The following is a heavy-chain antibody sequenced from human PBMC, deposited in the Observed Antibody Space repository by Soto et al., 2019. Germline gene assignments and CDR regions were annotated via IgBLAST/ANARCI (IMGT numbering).Heavy chain of an antibody. CDR3: ARDEGNIGYCSGGSCFVHDS. CDR2: ISASGPYT. Sequence: GGSLRLSCVVSGFNVTQYYMSWVRQAPGKGLEWLGKISASGPYTNYAASVRGRFTVSRDSAKNSVFLQMTNVRAEDTGVYFCARDEGNIGYCSGGSCFVHDSWGQGTLVTVSS. D-gene: IGHD2-15*01. V-gene: IGHV3-11*06. CDR1: GFNVTQYY. J-gene: IGHJ4*02.